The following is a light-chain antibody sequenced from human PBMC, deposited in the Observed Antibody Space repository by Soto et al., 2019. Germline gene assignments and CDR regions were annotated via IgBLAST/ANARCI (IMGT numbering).Light chain of an antibody. Sequence: EIVLTQSPGTLSLSPGERATLSCRASQSVSSSYLAWYQQKPGQAPRLLIYGASSRATGIPDRFSGSGSGTDFTLTISRLEPEDFAVYYCQQYGSSTFTFGPGTKGAIK. V-gene: IGKV3-20*01. J-gene: IGKJ3*01. CDR1: QSVSSSY. CDR2: GAS. CDR3: QQYGSSTFT.